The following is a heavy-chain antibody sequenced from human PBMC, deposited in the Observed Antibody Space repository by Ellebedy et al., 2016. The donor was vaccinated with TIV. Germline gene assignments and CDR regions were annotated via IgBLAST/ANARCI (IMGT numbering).Heavy chain of an antibody. CDR3: ARGRPYGGNSHFDY. J-gene: IGHJ4*02. V-gene: IGHV3-7*01. Sequence: GESLKISXAASGFTFSSYWMSWVRQAPGKGLEWVANIKQDGSEKYYVDSVKGRFTISRDNAKNSLYLQMNSLRAEDTAVYYCARGRPYGGNSHFDYWGQGTLVTVSS. D-gene: IGHD4-23*01. CDR2: IKQDGSEK. CDR1: GFTFSSYW.